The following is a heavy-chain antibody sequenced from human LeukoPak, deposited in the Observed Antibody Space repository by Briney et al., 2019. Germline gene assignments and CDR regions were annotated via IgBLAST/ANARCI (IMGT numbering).Heavy chain of an antibody. D-gene: IGHD4-23*01. CDR2: ISSSSSYT. J-gene: IGHJ2*01. Sequence: GGSLRLSCAASGFTFSDYYMSWIRQAPGKGLEWVSYISSSSSYTNYADSVKGRFTISRDNAKNSLYLQMNSLRAEDTAVYYCARDIGYGGNSGYFDLWGRGTLVTVS. CDR1: GFTFSDYY. V-gene: IGHV3-11*05. CDR3: ARDIGYGGNSGYFDL.